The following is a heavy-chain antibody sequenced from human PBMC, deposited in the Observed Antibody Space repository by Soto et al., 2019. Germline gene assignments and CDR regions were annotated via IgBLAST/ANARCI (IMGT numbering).Heavy chain of an antibody. V-gene: IGHV2-5*01. J-gene: IGHJ5*02. Sequence: SGPTLVNPTQTLTLTCTFSGFSLSGGGVGVGWIRQPPGKALEWVALIYWNDDKRYSPSLKSRLTITKDTSKNQVVLTMTNMDPVEPATYYCAHKRDTVDWFGPWGRGTLVTVSS. CDR2: IYWNDDK. CDR3: AHKRDTVDWFGP. D-gene: IGHD5-18*01. CDR1: GFSLSGGGVG.